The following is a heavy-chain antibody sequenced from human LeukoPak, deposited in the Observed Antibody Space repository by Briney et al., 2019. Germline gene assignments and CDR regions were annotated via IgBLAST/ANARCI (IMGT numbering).Heavy chain of an antibody. CDR3: AREAYYYGSGSYYRHLDY. CDR1: DDSITIYY. D-gene: IGHD3-10*01. J-gene: IGHJ4*02. Sequence: SETLSLTCTVSDDSITIYYWSWIRQPPGKGLEWIGYIDHTGSTNYNPSLNSRVTISRDTSKNQFSLKLSSVTAADTAVYYCAREAYYYGSGSYYRHLDYWGQGTLVTVSS. CDR2: IDHTGST. V-gene: IGHV4-59*12.